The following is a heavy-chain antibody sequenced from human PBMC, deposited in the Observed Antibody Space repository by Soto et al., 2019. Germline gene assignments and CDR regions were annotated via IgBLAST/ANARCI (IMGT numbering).Heavy chain of an antibody. CDR2: INAGNGNT. V-gene: IGHV1-3*01. CDR1: GYTFTSYA. D-gene: IGHD3-10*01. CDR3: ARSYYGSGSYYNLYSYGMDV. J-gene: IGHJ6*02. Sequence: ASVKVSCKASGYTFTSYAMHWVRQAPGQRLEWMGWINAGNGNTKYSQKFQGRVTITRDTSASTAYMELSSLRSEDTAVYYCARSYYGSGSYYNLYSYGMDVWGQGTLVTVSS.